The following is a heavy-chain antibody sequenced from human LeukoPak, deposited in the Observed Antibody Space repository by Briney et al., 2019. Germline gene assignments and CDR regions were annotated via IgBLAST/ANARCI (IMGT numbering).Heavy chain of an antibody. V-gene: IGHV4-39*07. CDR1: GGSISSSSYY. CDR3: AAYSSSWYSDNWFDP. D-gene: IGHD6-13*01. CDR2: IYYSGST. Sequence: SETLSLTCTVSGGSISSSSYYWGWIRQPPGKGLEWIGSIYYSGSTYYNPSRKSRVTISVDTSKNQFSPKLSSVTAADTAVYYCAAYSSSWYSDNWFDPWGQGTLVTVSS. J-gene: IGHJ5*02.